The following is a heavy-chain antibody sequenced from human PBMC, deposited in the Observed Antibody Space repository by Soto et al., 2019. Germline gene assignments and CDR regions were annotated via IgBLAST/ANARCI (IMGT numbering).Heavy chain of an antibody. CDR2: INHTGGT. J-gene: IGHJ5*02. CDR3: ATRITVFGLLIPPFDP. Sequence: SETLSLTCAVYGGSVNGYYWIWIRQPPGKGLEWIGEINHTGGTHYNPSLKSRVTMSVDTSKNQFSLRLSSVTAAETAIYYCATRITVFGLLIPPFDPWGQGTQVTVSS. CDR1: GGSVNGYY. V-gene: IGHV4-34*01. D-gene: IGHD3-3*01.